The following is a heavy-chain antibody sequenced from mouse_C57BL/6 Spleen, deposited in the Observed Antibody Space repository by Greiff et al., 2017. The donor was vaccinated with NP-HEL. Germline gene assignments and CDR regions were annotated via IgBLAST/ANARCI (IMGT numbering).Heavy chain of an antibody. CDR1: GFTFSDYG. J-gene: IGHJ3*01. V-gene: IGHV5-17*01. CDR2: ISSGSSTI. Sequence: EVKVVESGGGLVKPGGSLKLSCAASGFTFSDYGMHWVRQAPEKGLEWVAYISSGSSTIYYADTVKGRFTISRDNAKNTLFLQMTSLRSEDTAMYYCARPITTVSGFAYWGQGTLVTVSA. CDR3: ARPITTVSGFAY. D-gene: IGHD1-1*01.